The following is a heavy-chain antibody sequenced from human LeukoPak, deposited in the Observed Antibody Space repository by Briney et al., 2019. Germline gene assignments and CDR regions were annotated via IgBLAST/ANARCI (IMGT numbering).Heavy chain of an antibody. Sequence: SETLSLTCTVSGGSISSGDYYWSWIRQPPGKGLEWIGYIYYSGSTYYNPSLKSRVTISVDTSKNQFSLRLSSVTAADTAVYYCARVPRIVGGTEVNWFDPWGQGTLVTVSS. V-gene: IGHV4-30-4*01. D-gene: IGHD3-22*01. J-gene: IGHJ5*02. CDR1: GGSISSGDYY. CDR2: IYYSGST. CDR3: ARVPRIVGGTEVNWFDP.